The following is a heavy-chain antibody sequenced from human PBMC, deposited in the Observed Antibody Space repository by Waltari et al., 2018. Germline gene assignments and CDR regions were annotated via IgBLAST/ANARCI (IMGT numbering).Heavy chain of an antibody. V-gene: IGHV3-23*01. D-gene: IGHD6-13*01. J-gene: IGHJ3*02. Sequence: EVQLLESGGGLVQPGGSLRLSCAASGFTFSSYAMSWVRQAPGKGVEWGSAISGSGGRTYYADSVKGRFTIARDNAKNSLYLQMNNRRAEDTAVYYCAREQQLVRRSAFDIWGQGTMVTVAS. CDR2: ISGSGGRT. CDR3: AREQQLVRRSAFDI. CDR1: GFTFSSYA.